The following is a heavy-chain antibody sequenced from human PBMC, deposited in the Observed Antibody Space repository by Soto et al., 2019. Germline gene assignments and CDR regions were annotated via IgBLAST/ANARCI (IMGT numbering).Heavy chain of an antibody. CDR2: ISSGSSMI. CDR3: ARVGVGRSSFTDYYQHYGMDI. J-gene: IGHJ6*02. Sequence: GGSLRLACAASGFSFSSYSMNCVRQAPGKGLEWVSHISSGSSMIYYTDSVKGRFTISRDNAKNSLYLQMNSLRDEDTAVYYCARVGVGRSSFTDYYQHYGMDIWCPGTTVTVS. CDR1: GFSFSSYS. D-gene: IGHD6-13*01. V-gene: IGHV3-48*02.